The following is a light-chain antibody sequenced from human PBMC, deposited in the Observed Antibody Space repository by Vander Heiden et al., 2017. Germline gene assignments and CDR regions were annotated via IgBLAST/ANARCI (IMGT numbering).Light chain of an antibody. CDR3: LQSKQVPLT. Sequence: DIVMTQTPLSLSVTPGQPASISCKSSQSLLYGDGTTYFYWYLQKPGQPPQLLIYEVSRRFSGVPERFSGSGSGTDFTLKISRVEAEDVGVYYCLQSKQVPLTFGQGTRLEIK. J-gene: IGKJ5*01. CDR1: QSLLYGDGTTY. CDR2: EVS. V-gene: IGKV2D-29*01.